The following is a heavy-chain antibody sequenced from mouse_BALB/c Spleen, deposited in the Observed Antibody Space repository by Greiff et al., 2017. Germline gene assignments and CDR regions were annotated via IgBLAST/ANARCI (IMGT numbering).Heavy chain of an antibody. Sequence: DVKLVESGGGLVQPGGSLRLSCATSGFTFTDYYMSWVRQPPGKALEWLGFIRNKANGYTTEYSAPVKGRFTISRDNSQSILYLQMNTLRAEDSATYYCARDTMRGYYYAMDYWGQGTSVTVSS. V-gene: IGHV7-3*02. CDR3: ARDTMRGYYYAMDY. CDR2: IRNKANGYTT. J-gene: IGHJ4*01. D-gene: IGHD2-3*01. CDR1: GFTFTDYY.